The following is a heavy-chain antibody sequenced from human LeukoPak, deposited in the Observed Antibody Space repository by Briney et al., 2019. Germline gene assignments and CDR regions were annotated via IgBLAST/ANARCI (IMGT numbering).Heavy chain of an antibody. CDR1: GYTFTGYY. Sequence: GASVKVSCKASGYTFTGYYMHWVRRAPGQGLEWMGWINPNSGGTNYAQKFQGRVTMTRDTSISTAYMELSRLRSDDTAVYYCARDGGEGGYSYVLGYYYYYYYMDVWGKGTTVTVSS. J-gene: IGHJ6*03. CDR3: ARDGGEGGYSYVLGYYYYYYYMDV. V-gene: IGHV1-2*02. CDR2: INPNSGGT. D-gene: IGHD5-18*01.